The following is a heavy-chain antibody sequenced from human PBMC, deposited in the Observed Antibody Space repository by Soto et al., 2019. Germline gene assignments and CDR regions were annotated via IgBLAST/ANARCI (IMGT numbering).Heavy chain of an antibody. Sequence: EVQLVESGGGLVKPGGSLRLSCAASGFTFSSYSMNWVREAPGKGLEWVSSISSSSSYIYYADSVKGRFTISRDNAKNSLYLQMNSLRAEDTAVYYCARELEVVPAAMMGYYYYGMDVWGQGTTVTVSS. CDR1: GFTFSSYS. D-gene: IGHD2-2*01. CDR2: ISSSSSYI. CDR3: ARELEVVPAAMMGYYYYGMDV. V-gene: IGHV3-21*01. J-gene: IGHJ6*02.